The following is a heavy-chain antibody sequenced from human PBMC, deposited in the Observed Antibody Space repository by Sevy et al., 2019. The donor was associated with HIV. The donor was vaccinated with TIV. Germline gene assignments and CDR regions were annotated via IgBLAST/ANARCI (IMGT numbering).Heavy chain of an antibody. V-gene: IGHV3-48*03. CDR2: ISSSGSTI. J-gene: IGHJ4*02. CDR3: ARVDCSSTSCYKIIDY. D-gene: IGHD2-2*02. Sequence: GGSLRLSCAASGFTFSSYEMNWVRQAPGKGLEWVSYISSSGSTIYYADSVKGRFTISRDNAKNSLYLQMNSLRAEDTAVYYCARVDCSSTSCYKIIDYWGQGTLVTVSS. CDR1: GFTFSSYE.